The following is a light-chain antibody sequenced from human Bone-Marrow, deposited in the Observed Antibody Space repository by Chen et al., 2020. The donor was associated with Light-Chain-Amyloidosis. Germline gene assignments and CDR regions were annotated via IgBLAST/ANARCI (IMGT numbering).Light chain of an antibody. J-gene: IGKJ3*01. Sequence: DIVMTQSPDSLDVSLGERATINCKSSQSVLYAYNYKNYLAWYQQKSGQPPKLLIYWASTRESGVPDRFICSGSGTDFTLTINNLQAEDVAVYYCQQFYSLPLTFGPGTKVDIK. V-gene: IGKV4-1*01. CDR2: WAS. CDR1: QSVLYAYNYKNY. CDR3: QQFYSLPLT.